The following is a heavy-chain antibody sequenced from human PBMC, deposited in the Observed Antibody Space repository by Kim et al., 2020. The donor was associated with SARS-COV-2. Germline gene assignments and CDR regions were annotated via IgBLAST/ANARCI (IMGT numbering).Heavy chain of an antibody. CDR2: IDPNSGAT. D-gene: IGHD4-17*01. Sequence: ASVKVSCKASGYTFTGYYMHWVRQAPGQGLEWVGWIDPNSGATNYAQKFQGKVTMTRDTSISTAYMELSGLRFDDSAMYYCAINYGDLDYWGQGTLLTVSP. CDR1: GYTFTGYY. V-gene: IGHV1-2*02. J-gene: IGHJ4*02. CDR3: AINYGDLDY.